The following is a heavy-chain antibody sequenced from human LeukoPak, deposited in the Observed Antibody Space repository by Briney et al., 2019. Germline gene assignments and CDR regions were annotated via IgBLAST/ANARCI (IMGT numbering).Heavy chain of an antibody. CDR1: GFTFDDNA. V-gene: IGHV3-9*01. CDR2: VSWNSGTI. D-gene: IGHD3-22*01. CDR3: ATLPPSGYSARPDAFDI. Sequence: PGGSLRLSCAASGFTFDDNAMFWVRQPPGKGLEWVSGVSWNSGTIGYADSVKGRFTISRDNAKNSLYLQMNSLRAEDTALYYCATLPPSGYSARPDAFDIWGQGTVVTVSS. J-gene: IGHJ3*02.